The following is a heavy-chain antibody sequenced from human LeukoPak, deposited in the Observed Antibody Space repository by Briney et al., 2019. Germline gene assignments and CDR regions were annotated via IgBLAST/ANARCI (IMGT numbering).Heavy chain of an antibody. V-gene: IGHV3-21*01. Sequence: GGSPRLSCAASGFNFSSYSMNWVRQARGKGLEWVSSISRSSSFRYYADSVKGRFTISRDNAKNSLYLQMNSLRAEDTAVYYCARESSGYFYWGQGTLVTVSS. D-gene: IGHD3-22*01. CDR1: GFNFSSYS. CDR3: ARESSGYFY. CDR2: ISRSSSFR. J-gene: IGHJ4*02.